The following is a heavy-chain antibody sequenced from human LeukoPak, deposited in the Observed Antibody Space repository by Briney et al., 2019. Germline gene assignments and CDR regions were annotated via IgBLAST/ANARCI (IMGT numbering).Heavy chain of an antibody. CDR3: ARPLMYYYGSETYFWFDP. J-gene: IGHJ5*02. CDR1: GFTFTTYW. D-gene: IGHD3-10*01. Sequence: GGSLRLSCAASGFTFTTYWMGWVRQAPGKGLEWVANIKQDGTEKYYVDSVKGRFTIARDNAKNSLSLQMNNLRAEDTAVYYCARPLMYYYGSETYFWFDPWGQGTLVTVSS. CDR2: IKQDGTEK. V-gene: IGHV3-7*01.